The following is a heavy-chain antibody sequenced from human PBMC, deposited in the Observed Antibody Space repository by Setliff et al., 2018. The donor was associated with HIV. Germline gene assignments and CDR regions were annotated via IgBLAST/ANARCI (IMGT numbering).Heavy chain of an antibody. Sequence: ASVKVSCKASGYTFTSYDINWVRQATGQGLEWMGWMNPNSGNTGYAQKLQGRVTITRDISASTAYMELSSLGSEDTAVFYCARTPEGAAVFDYWGQGTLVTVSS. CDR1: GYTFTSYD. V-gene: IGHV1-8*03. D-gene: IGHD6-25*01. CDR2: MNPNSGNT. J-gene: IGHJ4*02. CDR3: ARTPEGAAVFDY.